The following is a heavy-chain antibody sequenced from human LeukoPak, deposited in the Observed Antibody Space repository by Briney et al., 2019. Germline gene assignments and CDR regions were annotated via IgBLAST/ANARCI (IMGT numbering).Heavy chain of an antibody. Sequence: ASVKVSCKASGYTFTGYYMHWVRQAPGQGLEWMGWINTNTGGTNYAQRFQGRVSMTRDTSISTAYMELRSLRSDDTAVYYCAGAGYYGSGSHYYMDVWGKGTTVTVSS. CDR1: GYTFTGYY. CDR2: INTNTGGT. J-gene: IGHJ6*03. CDR3: AGAGYYGSGSHYYMDV. V-gene: IGHV1-2*02. D-gene: IGHD3-10*01.